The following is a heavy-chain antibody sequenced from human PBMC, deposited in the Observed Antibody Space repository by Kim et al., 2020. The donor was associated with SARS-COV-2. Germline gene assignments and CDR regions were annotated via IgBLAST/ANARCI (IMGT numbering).Heavy chain of an antibody. V-gene: IGHV4-39*01. J-gene: IGHJ4*01. CDR3: ARHSRTHYLHHMKNFD. CDR2: IYYSGST. Sequence: SETLSLTCTVSGGSISSSSYYWGWIRQPPGKGLEWIGSIYYSGSTYYNPSLKSRVTISVDTSKNQFSLKLSSVTAADTAVYYCARHSRTHYLHHMKNFD. CDR1: GGSISSSSYY. D-gene: IGHD1-26*01.